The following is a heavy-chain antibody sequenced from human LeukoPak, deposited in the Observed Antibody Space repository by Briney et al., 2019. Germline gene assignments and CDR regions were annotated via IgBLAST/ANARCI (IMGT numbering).Heavy chain of an antibody. J-gene: IGHJ4*02. CDR2: IYYSGIT. V-gene: IGHV4-59*08. CDR3: ARHGHYYDTSGYYSIPDF. Sequence: PSETLSLTCTVSGGSISSYYWSWIRQPPGKGLEWIGYIYYSGITNYNPSLKSRVTISVDTSKNQISLKLSSVTAADTAVYYCARHGHYYDTSGYYSIPDFWGQGTLVTVSS. D-gene: IGHD3-22*01. CDR1: GGSISSYY.